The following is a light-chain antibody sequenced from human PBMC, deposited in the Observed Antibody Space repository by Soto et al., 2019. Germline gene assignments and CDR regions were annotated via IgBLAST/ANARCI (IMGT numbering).Light chain of an antibody. V-gene: IGKV3-20*01. Sequence: PGEGATLSCRASQSLSSNFLAWYQQRPGQAPRLLIYAASSRATGIPDRFSGSGSGTDFTLTIRRLEPEDFAVYYCQQFGSPPRAFGQGTKVDIK. CDR3: QQFGSPPRA. CDR2: AAS. J-gene: IGKJ1*01. CDR1: QSLSSNF.